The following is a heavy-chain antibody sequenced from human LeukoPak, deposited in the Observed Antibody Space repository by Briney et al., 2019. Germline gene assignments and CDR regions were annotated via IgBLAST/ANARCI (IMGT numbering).Heavy chain of an antibody. Sequence: GGSLRLSCAASGFTFSSYSMNWVRQAPGKGLEWVSSISSSSSYIYYADSVKGRFTISRDNAKNSLYLQMNSLRAEDTAVYYCARSRSGWYGGFDYWGQGTLVTVSS. V-gene: IGHV3-21*01. CDR1: GFTFSSYS. J-gene: IGHJ4*02. D-gene: IGHD6-19*01. CDR3: ARSRSGWYGGFDY. CDR2: ISSSSSYI.